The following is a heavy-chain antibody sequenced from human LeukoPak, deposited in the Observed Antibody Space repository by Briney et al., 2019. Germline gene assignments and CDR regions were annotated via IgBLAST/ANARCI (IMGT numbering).Heavy chain of an antibody. CDR2: ISSSGSTI. CDR3: ARDHKLLWFGELTRLGFDY. D-gene: IGHD3-10*01. CDR1: GFTFSDYY. J-gene: IGHJ4*02. V-gene: IGHV3-11*01. Sequence: GGSLRLSCAASGFTFSDYYMSWIRQAPGKGLEWVSYISSSGSTIYYADSVKGRFTISRDNAKNSLYLQMNSLRAEDTAVYYCARDHKLLWFGELTRLGFDYWGQGTLVTVSS.